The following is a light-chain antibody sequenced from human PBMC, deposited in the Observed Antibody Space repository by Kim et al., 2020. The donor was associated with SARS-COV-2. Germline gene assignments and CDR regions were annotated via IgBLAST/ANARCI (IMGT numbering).Light chain of an antibody. V-gene: IGKV1-5*03. CDR2: KAS. CDR3: QHYIHFPYT. J-gene: IGKJ2*01. Sequence: VGDRVTITCRASHSIEDWLAWYQQTPGQAPNLLIYKASSLESVVPSRFSVSRSGTEFTLTISALQPDDFATYYCQHYIHFPYTFGQGTKVDIK. CDR1: HSIEDW.